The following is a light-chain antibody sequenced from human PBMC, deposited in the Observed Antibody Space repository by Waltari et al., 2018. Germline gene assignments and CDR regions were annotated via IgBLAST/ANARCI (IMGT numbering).Light chain of an antibody. CDR1: QSIDNW. CDR3: QQYDRFSAT. J-gene: IGKJ1*01. CDR2: KAS. V-gene: IGKV1-5*03. Sequence: DIQMTHSPSTLSASVGDRVTITCRASQSIDNWLAWYQQKPGKAPKLLIYKASRLESGVPSRFSGSGSGAEFTLTISSLQPDDSATYYCQQYDRFSATFGQGTQVEIK.